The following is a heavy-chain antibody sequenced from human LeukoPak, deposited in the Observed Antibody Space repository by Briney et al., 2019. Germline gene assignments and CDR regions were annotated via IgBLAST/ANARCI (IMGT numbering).Heavy chain of an antibody. CDR2: ITAGGDST. CDR1: GFTFSTFA. V-gene: IGHV3-23*01. Sequence: GGSLRLSCSASGFTFSTFAMTWVRQAPGKGLEGVSLITAGGDSTSYADSVKGRFTVSRDNSKNTLYLQMNSLRAEDTGVYFCARDANWGRGSWGPGTLVTVSS. J-gene: IGHJ5*02. D-gene: IGHD7-27*01. CDR3: ARDANWGRGS.